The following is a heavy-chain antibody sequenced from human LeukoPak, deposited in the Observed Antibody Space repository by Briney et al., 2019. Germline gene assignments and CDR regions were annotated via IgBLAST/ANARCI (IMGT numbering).Heavy chain of an antibody. V-gene: IGHV3-72*01. Sequence: GGPLELPVPAPEFTLITHLWNGFGQPPGKGLDGIALARSKSKKYTTEYAASVKGRFIISGDESRNSMFLQLNSLKTEDTAMYYCARDGAEGDDSAFDVWGQGTMVTVSS. CDR3: ARDGAEGDDSAFDV. CDR1: EFTLITHL. D-gene: IGHD3-22*01. J-gene: IGHJ3*01. CDR2: ARSKSKKYTT.